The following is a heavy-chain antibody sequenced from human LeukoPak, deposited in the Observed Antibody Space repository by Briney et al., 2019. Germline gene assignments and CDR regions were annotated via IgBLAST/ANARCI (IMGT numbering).Heavy chain of an antibody. CDR2: INPNSGGT. Sequence: ASVKVSCKASGYTVTGYYMHWVRQAPGQGLEWMGWINPNSGGTNYAQKFQGRVTMTRDTSASTAYMVLSRLRFDDTAVYYCWRSSTIFGVVTLGYWGQGTLVTVSS. CDR1: GYTVTGYY. J-gene: IGHJ4*02. V-gene: IGHV1-2*02. CDR3: WRSSTIFGVVTLGY. D-gene: IGHD3-3*01.